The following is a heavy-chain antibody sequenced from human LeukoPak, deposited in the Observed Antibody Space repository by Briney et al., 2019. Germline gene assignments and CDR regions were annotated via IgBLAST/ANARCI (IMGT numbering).Heavy chain of an antibody. J-gene: IGHJ3*02. CDR3: AKDFGVYYYDSSVAFDI. D-gene: IGHD3-22*01. CDR1: GGSMSSYY. Sequence: ETLSLTCTVSGGSMSSYYWSWIRQPPGKGLEWVSLISGDGGSTYYADSVKGRFTISRDNSKNSLYLQMNSLRTEDTALYYCAKDFGVYYYDSSVAFDIWGQGTMVTVSS. V-gene: IGHV3-43*02. CDR2: ISGDGGST.